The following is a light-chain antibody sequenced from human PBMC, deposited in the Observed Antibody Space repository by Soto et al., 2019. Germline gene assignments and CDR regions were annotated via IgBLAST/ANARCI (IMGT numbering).Light chain of an antibody. CDR1: NIGSKL. J-gene: IGLJ1*01. V-gene: IGLV3-21*04. Sequence: SYELTQPPSVPVAPGKTASITCGGDNIGSKLVHWYRQKPGQAPMLVIFYDSDRPSGIAERFSGSNSGNTATLTISRVEGGDEADYYCQVWDSSSDLYVFGTGTKLTVL. CDR3: QVWDSSSDLYV. CDR2: YDS.